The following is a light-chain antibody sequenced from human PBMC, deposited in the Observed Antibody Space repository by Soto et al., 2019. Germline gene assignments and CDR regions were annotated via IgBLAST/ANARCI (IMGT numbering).Light chain of an antibody. CDR3: QQCHDFPYT. J-gene: IGKJ2*01. Sequence: IQMTQSPSSLSASVGDRVTITCRASQKIYRFVNWYQQRPGKAPSLLIYDASTLQGGVPSRFSGSGSETDFPLTIANLQHEDFATYYCQQCHDFPYTFGQGTSLEIK. CDR1: QKIYRF. CDR2: DAS. V-gene: IGKV1-39*01.